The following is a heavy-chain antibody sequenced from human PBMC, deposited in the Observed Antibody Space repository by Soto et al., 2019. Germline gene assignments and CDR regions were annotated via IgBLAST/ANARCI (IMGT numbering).Heavy chain of an antibody. Sequence: EVQLLEYGGGLVQPGGSLTLSCAASGFTFRDYTMSWVRQAPGKVLECISVILSDYNTYYVDSVRGRFTISSDTSINTRDLEMIRLRAEDTAVYHCAWRVNGYCDYWGQGAQVTVSS. CDR1: GFTFRDYT. J-gene: IGHJ4*02. CDR2: ILSDYNT. D-gene: IGHD2-8*01. CDR3: AWRVNGYCDY. V-gene: IGHV3-23*03.